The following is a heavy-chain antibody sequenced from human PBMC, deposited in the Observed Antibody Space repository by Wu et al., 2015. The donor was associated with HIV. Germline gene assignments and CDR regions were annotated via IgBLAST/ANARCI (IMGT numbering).Heavy chain of an antibody. V-gene: IGHV1-69*13. J-gene: IGHJ5*02. Sequence: QVQLEQSGAEVKKPGSSVKVSCKASGGTFSSYAISWVRQAPGQGLEWMGRIIPIFGTANYAQKFQGRVTITADESTSTAYMELSSLRSEDTAVYYCARDHQMVRGVISATNWFDPWGQGTLVTVSS. CDR2: IIPIFGTA. D-gene: IGHD3-10*01. CDR1: GGTFSSYA. CDR3: ARDHQMVRGVISATNWFDP.